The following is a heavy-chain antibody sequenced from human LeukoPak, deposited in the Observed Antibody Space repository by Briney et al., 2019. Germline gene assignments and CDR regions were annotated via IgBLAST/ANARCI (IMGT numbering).Heavy chain of an antibody. CDR2: IIPIFGTA. J-gene: IGHJ6*03. CDR3: ARSLFDPYYYYMDV. V-gene: IGHV1-69*05. Sequence: SVKVSCKASGGTFSSYAISWVRQAPGQGLEWMGGIIPIFGTANYAQKFQGRVTITTDKSTSTAYMELSSLRSEDTAVYYCARSLFDPYYYYMDVWGKGTTVTVSS. CDR1: GGTFSSYA.